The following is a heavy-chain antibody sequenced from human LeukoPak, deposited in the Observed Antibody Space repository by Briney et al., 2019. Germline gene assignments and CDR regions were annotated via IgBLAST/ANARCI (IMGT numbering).Heavy chain of an antibody. CDR3: ARGRYYDNSVYYYFDY. V-gene: IGHV3-23*01. Sequence: GGSLSLSCASSGFIFSCYAMSWLRPPPSMGLAWVSAISVSGGSTYYADSVKGRFTISRDTSKNTLYLQMNSLRAEDTAVYYCARGRYYDNSVYYYFDYWGQGTLVTVSS. CDR2: ISVSGGST. J-gene: IGHJ4*02. CDR1: GFIFSCYA. D-gene: IGHD3-22*01.